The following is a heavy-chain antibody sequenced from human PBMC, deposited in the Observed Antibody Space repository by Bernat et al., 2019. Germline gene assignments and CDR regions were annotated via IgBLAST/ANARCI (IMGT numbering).Heavy chain of an antibody. CDR1: GYTFTDFY. V-gene: IGHV1-46*03. CDR2: VNPNSGST. Sequence: QVHLVQSGAEVKRPGASVNVSCKASGYTFTDFYIHWVRQAPGQGLEWMGIVNPNSGSTTYTQKFQGRVTVTRDTSTNTIYMDLSSLRFEDTAVYYCAGGVWSSEIVSWGQGTLVTVFS. CDR3: AGGVWSSEIVS. J-gene: IGHJ4*02. D-gene: IGHD2-21*01.